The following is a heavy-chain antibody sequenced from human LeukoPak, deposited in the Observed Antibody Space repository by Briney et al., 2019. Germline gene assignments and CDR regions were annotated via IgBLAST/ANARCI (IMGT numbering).Heavy chain of an antibody. D-gene: IGHD2-2*01. CDR1: GFTFSSYE. CDR2: ISSSGSTI. Sequence: PGGSLRLSCAASGFTFSSYEMNWVRQAPGKGLEWVSYISSSGSTIYYADSVKGRFTISRDNAKNSLYLQMNSLIAEDTAVYYCARQSGGSEKSSFLDYWGQGTLVTVSS. V-gene: IGHV3-48*03. CDR3: ARQSGGSEKSSFLDY. J-gene: IGHJ4*02.